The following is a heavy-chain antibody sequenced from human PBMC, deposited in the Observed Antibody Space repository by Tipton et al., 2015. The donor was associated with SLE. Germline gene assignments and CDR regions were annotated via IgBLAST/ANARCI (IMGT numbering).Heavy chain of an antibody. J-gene: IGHJ4*02. CDR2: IYHSGST. CDR1: GGSISNSNW. D-gene: IGHD1-1*01. V-gene: IGHV4-4*02. CDR3: ARASERIGHFDY. Sequence: SLRLSCAVSGGSISNSNWWSWVRQPPGKGLEWIGEIYHSGSTNYNPSLKSLVTISVDKSKNQFSLRLTSVTAADTAVYYCARASERIGHFDYWGRGTLVTVSS.